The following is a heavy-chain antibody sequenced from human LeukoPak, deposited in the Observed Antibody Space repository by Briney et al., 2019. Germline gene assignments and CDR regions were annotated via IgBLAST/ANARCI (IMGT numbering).Heavy chain of an antibody. Sequence: PGASLRLSCAASGFIFSNYAMSWVRQAPGKGLEWVSAIGGRDGGTYYADSVKGRFTVSRDDPKNTLYLQMNTRRVEDTAVYYCVKGGDCDILTGYYDSDYWGHGTLVT. J-gene: IGHJ4*01. V-gene: IGHV3-23*01. CDR3: VKGGDCDILTGYYDSDY. D-gene: IGHD3-9*01. CDR2: IGGRDGGT. CDR1: GFIFSNYA.